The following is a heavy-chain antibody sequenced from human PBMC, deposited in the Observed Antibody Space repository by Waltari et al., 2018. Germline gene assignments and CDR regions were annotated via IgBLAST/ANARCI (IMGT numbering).Heavy chain of an antibody. CDR2: IYYSGST. CDR3: ARDLAAAAIDY. J-gene: IGHJ4*02. V-gene: IGHV4-59*11. D-gene: IGHD6-13*01. CDR1: GGSISSHY. Sequence: QVQLQESGPGLVKPSETLSLTCTVSGGSISSHYWSWIRQPPGKGLEWIGYIYYSGSTKYNPALKSRVTISVDTSKNQFSLKLSSVTAADTAVYYCARDLAAAAIDYWGQGTLVTVSS.